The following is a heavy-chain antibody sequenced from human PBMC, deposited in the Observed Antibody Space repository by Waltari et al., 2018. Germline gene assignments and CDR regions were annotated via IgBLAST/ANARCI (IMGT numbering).Heavy chain of an antibody. CDR2: IKADASVK. CDR1: GFTLSNYW. CDR3: ARDPSRRADY. V-gene: IGHV3-7*01. Sequence: EVQLVESGGGLVQPGGSLRLSCVGSGFTLSNYWMHWVRQAPGKGLGWVAHIKADASVKDYVDFVKGRFTISRDNAKNSLFLQMDSLRAEDTAIYYCARDPSRRADYWGQGTLVTVSS. J-gene: IGHJ4*02.